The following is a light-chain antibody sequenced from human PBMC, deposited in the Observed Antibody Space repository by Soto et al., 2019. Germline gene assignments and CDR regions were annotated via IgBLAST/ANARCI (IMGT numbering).Light chain of an antibody. V-gene: IGKV3-20*01. CDR3: QQYGGSPRT. CDR1: QSVTSSF. Sequence: EIVLTQSPCTLSFSPGERATLSCRASQSVTSSFLAWYQQKPGQAPRLLIYGATSRAPGIPDRFSGSGSGTEFTLTISRLEPEDFAVYYCQQYGGSPRTFGQGTKVDI. CDR2: GAT. J-gene: IGKJ1*01.